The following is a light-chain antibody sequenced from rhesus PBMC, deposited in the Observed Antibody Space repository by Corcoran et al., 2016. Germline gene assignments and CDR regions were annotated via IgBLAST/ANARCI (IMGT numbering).Light chain of an antibody. J-gene: IGKJ4*01. CDR1: QGISSY. Sequence: DIQMTQSPSSLSASVGDTVTITCRASQGISSYLNWFQQKPGKDPKLLIYASSSLESGVPSRFNGSGSGTDFTLTISSLQPEAFAVCYCIQHNSYPLTFGGGTKVELK. CDR2: ASS. CDR3: IQHNSYPLT. V-gene: IGKV1-28*03.